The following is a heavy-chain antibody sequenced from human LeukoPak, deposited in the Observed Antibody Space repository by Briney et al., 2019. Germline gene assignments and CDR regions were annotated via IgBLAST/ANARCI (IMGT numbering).Heavy chain of an antibody. CDR1: GGSISSSNW. D-gene: IGHD3-10*01. CDR3: ATFTYASGFDY. CDR2: IYHSGGT. Sequence: PSETLSLTCAVSGGSISSSNWWSWVRQPPGKGLEWIGEIYHSGGTNYNPSLRSRVTISLDKSKNHFSLKLNSVTAADTAVYYCATFTYASGFDYWGQGTLVTVSS. J-gene: IGHJ4*02. V-gene: IGHV4-4*02.